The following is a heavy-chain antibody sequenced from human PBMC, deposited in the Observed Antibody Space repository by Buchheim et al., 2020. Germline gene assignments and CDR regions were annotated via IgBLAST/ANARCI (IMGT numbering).Heavy chain of an antibody. CDR3: ARVIAAAGYYYYGMDV. Sequence: EVQLVESGGGLVQPGGSLRLSCAASGFTFSSYWMSWVRQAPGKGLEWVANIKQDGSEKYYVDSVKGRFTISRDNAKNSLYLQMNSLGAEDTAVYYCARVIAAAGYYYYGMDVWGQGTT. J-gene: IGHJ6*02. CDR1: GFTFSSYW. CDR2: IKQDGSEK. V-gene: IGHV3-7*01. D-gene: IGHD6-13*01.